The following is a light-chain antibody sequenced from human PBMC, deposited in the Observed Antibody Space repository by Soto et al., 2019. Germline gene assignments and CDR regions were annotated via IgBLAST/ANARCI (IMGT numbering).Light chain of an antibody. J-gene: IGKJ4*01. V-gene: IGKV3-15*01. CDR3: QQYNNWPLT. CDR2: LAS. Sequence: EIVMTQSPASLSVSPGERATLSCRASQSVSSNLAWYQQKPGQAPRLLVYLASTRATGIPARFSGSGSGTECTLSISSLQSEDFAVYYCQQYNNWPLTFGGGTKVEIK. CDR1: QSVSSN.